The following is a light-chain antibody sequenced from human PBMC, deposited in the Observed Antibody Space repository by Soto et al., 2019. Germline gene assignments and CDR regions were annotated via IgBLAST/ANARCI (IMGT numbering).Light chain of an antibody. CDR3: QQYGSSPLT. CDR1: QSVSSSY. V-gene: IGKV3-20*01. Sequence: EIVLTQSPGTLSLSPGERATLSCRASQSVSSSYLAWYQQKPGQAPRLLLYGPSSRATGIPDRFNGSGSGTDFTLTISSLEPEDVAVYYCQQYGSSPLTFGGGTKVEIK. J-gene: IGKJ4*01. CDR2: GPS.